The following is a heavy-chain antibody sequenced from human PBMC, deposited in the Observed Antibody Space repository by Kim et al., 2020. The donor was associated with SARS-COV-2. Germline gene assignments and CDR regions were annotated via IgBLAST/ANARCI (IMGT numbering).Heavy chain of an antibody. CDR1: TFIFTNYW. CDR2: VSRSGDER. J-gene: IGHJ3*02. V-gene: IGHV3-7*01. D-gene: IGHD2-8*01. CDR3: VRCNGVNTCHLPVGAFDI. Sequence: GGSLRLSCAASTFIFTNYWMNWVRQAPGKGLEWVASVSRSGDERYYVDSVKGRFTISRDNARNSLFLQMDGLTDEDTAVYYCVRCNGVNTCHLPVGAFDIWGEGTTVIVSP.